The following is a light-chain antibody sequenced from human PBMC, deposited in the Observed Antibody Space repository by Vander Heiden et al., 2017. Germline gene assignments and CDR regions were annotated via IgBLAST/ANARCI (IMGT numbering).Light chain of an antibody. CDR1: SSDVGGYNY. CDR2: DVS. CDR3: ASYAGSYTYV. V-gene: IGLV2-11*01. J-gene: IGLJ1*01. Sequence: QSALTQPRSVSGSPGQSVTISCTGTSSDVGGYNYVSWYQQYPGKAPKLMRYDVSRRPSGVPDRFSGSKSGNTASPTISRLQAEDEADYHCASYAGSYTYVFGTGTKVTVL.